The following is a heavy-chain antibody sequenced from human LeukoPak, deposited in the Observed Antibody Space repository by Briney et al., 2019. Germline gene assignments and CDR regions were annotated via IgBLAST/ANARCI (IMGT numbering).Heavy chain of an antibody. CDR1: GFTFSSYW. CDR3: ASASNRAIY. Sequence: GGSLRLCCAASGFTFSSYWMSWVRQAPGKGLEWVANIKHDGSEQYYVDSVKGRFTVSRDNAKNSLYLQMNSLRAEDTAVYYCASASNRAIYWGQGTLVTVSS. CDR2: IKHDGSEQ. D-gene: IGHD3-10*01. V-gene: IGHV3-7*02. J-gene: IGHJ4*02.